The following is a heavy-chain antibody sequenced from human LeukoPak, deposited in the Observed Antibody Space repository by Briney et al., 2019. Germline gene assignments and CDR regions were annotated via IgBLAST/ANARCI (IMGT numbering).Heavy chain of an antibody. V-gene: IGHV4-59*01. J-gene: IGHJ6*02. CDR3: ARVDCGGDCYSGYYYYGMDV. D-gene: IGHD2-21*02. Sequence: SETLSLTCTVSGGSISSYYWSWIRQPPGKGLEWIGYIYYSGSTNYNPSLKSRVTISVDTSKNQFSLKLSSVTAADTAVYYCARVDCGGDCYSGYYYYGMDVWAKGPRSPSP. CDR1: GGSISSYY. CDR2: IYYSGST.